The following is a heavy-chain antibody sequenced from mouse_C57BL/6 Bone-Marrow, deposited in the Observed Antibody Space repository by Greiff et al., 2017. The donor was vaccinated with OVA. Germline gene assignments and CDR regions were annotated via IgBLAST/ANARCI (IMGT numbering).Heavy chain of an antibody. CDR2: ISSGGDYI. V-gene: IGHV5-9-1*02. Sequence: EVKLMESGEGLVKHGGSLKLSCAASGFTFSSYAMSWVRQTPEKRLEWVAYISSGGDYIYYADTVKGRFTISRDNARNTLYLQMSSLKSEDTAMYYCTRDGYYAMDYWGQGTSVTVSS. CDR3: TRDGYYAMDY. CDR1: GFTFSSYA. J-gene: IGHJ4*01. D-gene: IGHD2-3*01.